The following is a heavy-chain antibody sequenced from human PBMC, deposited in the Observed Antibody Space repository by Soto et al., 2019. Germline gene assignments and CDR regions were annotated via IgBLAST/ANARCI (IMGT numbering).Heavy chain of an antibody. CDR3: ARKRIAAISTGYYYSGMDV. V-gene: IGHV1-69*18. Sequence: QVQLVQSGAEVKNPGSSVKVSCTASGGTFSGYVINWVRQAPGQGLEWMGRIIPVFGTTDYAQKFQGRVTIIADETTSTAYREVSILRSEDTAVYYCARKRIAAISTGYYYSGMDVWGQGTTVTVSS. D-gene: IGHD3-3*02. CDR1: GGTFSGYV. CDR2: IIPVFGTT. J-gene: IGHJ6*02.